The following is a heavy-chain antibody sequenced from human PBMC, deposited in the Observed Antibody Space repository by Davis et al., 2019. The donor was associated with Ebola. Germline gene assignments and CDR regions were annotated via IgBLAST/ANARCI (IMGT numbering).Heavy chain of an antibody. J-gene: IGHJ4*02. CDR1: GFVFSSYV. D-gene: IGHD5-12*01. CDR2: INSDGSSI. Sequence: GESLKISCAASGFVFSSYVMSWVRRAPGKGLVWVSRINSDGSSINYAGSVKGRFTISRDNAKNSLYLQMNSLRAEDTAVYYCARRGYSALDWGQGTLVTVSS. CDR3: ARRGYSALD. V-gene: IGHV3-74*01.